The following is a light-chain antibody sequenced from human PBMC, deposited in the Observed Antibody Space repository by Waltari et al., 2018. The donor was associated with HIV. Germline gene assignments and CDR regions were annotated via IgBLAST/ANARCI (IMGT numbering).Light chain of an antibody. J-gene: IGKJ1*01. Sequence: DIQMTQSPSTLSASVGDRVTITCRASQSISNWLAWYQQKPGKAPKLLIYRASTLESGVPSRFSGSGSGTEFTLNISRLQSDDFATYYCQQYDSYSWTFGQGTKVEI. V-gene: IGKV1-5*03. CDR3: QQYDSYSWT. CDR1: QSISNW. CDR2: RAS.